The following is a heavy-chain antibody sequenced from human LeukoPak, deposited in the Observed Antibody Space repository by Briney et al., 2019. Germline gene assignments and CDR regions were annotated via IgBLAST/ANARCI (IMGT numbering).Heavy chain of an antibody. D-gene: IGHD6-13*01. CDR1: GGTFSSYA. CDR2: IIPIFGTA. Sequence: ASVKVPCKASGGTFSSYAISWVRQAPGQGLEWMGGIIPIFGTANYAQKFQGRVTITTDESTSTAYMELSSLRSEDTAVYYCASGIAAAGMSPRYYYYYYMDVWGKGTTVTVSS. CDR3: ASGIAAAGMSPRYYYYYYMDV. V-gene: IGHV1-69*05. J-gene: IGHJ6*03.